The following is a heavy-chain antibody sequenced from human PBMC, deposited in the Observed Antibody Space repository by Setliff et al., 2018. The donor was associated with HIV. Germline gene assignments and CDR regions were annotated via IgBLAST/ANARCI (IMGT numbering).Heavy chain of an antibody. V-gene: IGHV3-30-3*01. CDR1: GVTFSSFA. CDR2: ISYDGGNK. Sequence: PGGPLRLSCAASGVTFSSFAMHWVRQAPGKGLEWVAVISYDGGNKYYADSVKGRFTLSRDNSRNTLYLQMNSLRAEDTAVYYCANYGDYWGQGTLVTVSS. J-gene: IGHJ4*02. CDR3: ANYGDY.